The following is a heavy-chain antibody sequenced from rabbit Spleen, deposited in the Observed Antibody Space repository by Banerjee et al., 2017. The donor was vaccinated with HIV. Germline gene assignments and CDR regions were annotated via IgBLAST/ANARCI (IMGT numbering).Heavy chain of an antibody. Sequence: QSLEESGGDLVKPGGPLTLTCTASGFSFSSSDYMCWVRQAPGKGLEWISCIAGGSSGFTYSATWAKGRFTISKTSSTTVTLQMTSLTVADTATYFCARDTGSSFSSYGMDLWGPGTLVTVS. J-gene: IGHJ6*01. CDR2: IAGGSSGFT. V-gene: IGHV1S40*01. CDR3: ARDTGSSFSSYGMDL. D-gene: IGHD8-1*01. CDR1: GFSFSSSDY.